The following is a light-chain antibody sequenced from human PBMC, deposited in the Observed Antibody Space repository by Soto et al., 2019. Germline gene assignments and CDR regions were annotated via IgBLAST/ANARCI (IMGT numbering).Light chain of an antibody. Sequence: EIVLTQSPGTLSLSPGERATLSCRASQSVSNNYLAWYQQKPGQAPRLLIYGASNRAPGIPDRFSGSGSGTDFTLTISSLEREDFAVYYCQQRSNWPITFGQGTRLEIK. CDR3: QQRSNWPIT. V-gene: IGKV3D-20*02. CDR1: QSVSNNY. J-gene: IGKJ5*01. CDR2: GAS.